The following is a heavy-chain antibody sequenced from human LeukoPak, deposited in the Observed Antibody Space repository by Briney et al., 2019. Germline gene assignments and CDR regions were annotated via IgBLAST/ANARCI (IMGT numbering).Heavy chain of an antibody. CDR1: GGSISSYY. CDR3: ARAPYGYYGMDV. CDR2: IYYSGST. V-gene: IGHV4-59*08. Sequence: SETLSLTCTVSGGSISSYYWSWIRQPPGKGLEWIGYIYYSGSTNYNPSLKSRVTISVDTSKNQFSLKLSSVTAADTAVYYCARAPYGYYGMDVWGQGTTVTVSS. D-gene: IGHD5-18*01. J-gene: IGHJ6*02.